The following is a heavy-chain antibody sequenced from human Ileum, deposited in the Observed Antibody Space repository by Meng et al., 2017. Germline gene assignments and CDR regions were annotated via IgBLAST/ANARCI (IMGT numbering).Heavy chain of an antibody. V-gene: IGHV4-31*01. J-gene: IGHJ5*02. CDR3: ARGVVTYYDSSTLTWFDP. D-gene: IGHD3-22*01. CDR1: GGSISGGHYF. CDR2: IYHSGVT. Sequence: QGQLHDSGPGLVKPSQTLSLTCTVSGGSISGGHYFWSWIRQHPEKGLEWIGYIYHSGVTYYSPSLKSQLTISVDTSKNQFSLKLSSVTAADTAIYYCARGVVTYYDSSTLTWFDPWGQGALVTVSS.